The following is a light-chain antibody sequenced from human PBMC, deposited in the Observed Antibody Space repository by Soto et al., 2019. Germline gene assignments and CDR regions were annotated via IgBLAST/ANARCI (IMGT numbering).Light chain of an antibody. J-gene: IGKJ4*01. V-gene: IGKV1-5*01. Sequence: DIQMTQSPSTPSASVGDGVTITCRASQNINTWLAWYQQKPGKTPKLLIYAASSLQSGVPSRFSGSGSGTDFTLTISSLQPEDFATYYCQQYQTYSSTFGGGTRVEIK. CDR3: QQYQTYSST. CDR1: QNINTW. CDR2: AAS.